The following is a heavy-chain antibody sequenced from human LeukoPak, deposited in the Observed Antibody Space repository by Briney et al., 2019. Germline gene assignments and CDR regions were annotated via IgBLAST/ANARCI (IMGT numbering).Heavy chain of an antibody. J-gene: IGHJ4*02. V-gene: IGHV1-69*01. CDR2: IIPIFGTA. CDR3: ATPLRFLEWLPSL. D-gene: IGHD3-3*01. CDR1: GGTFSSYA. Sequence: ASVKVSCKASGGTFSSYAISWVRQAPGQGLEWMGGIIPIFGTANYAQKLQGRVTITADESTSTAYMELSSLRSEDTAVYYCATPLRFLEWLPSLWGQGTLVTVSS.